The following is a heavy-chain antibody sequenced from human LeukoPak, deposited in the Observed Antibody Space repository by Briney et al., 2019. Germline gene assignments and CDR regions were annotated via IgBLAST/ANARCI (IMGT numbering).Heavy chain of an antibody. CDR1: GGSISSYY. J-gene: IGHJ5*02. V-gene: IGHV4-4*07. CDR2: IYTSGST. D-gene: IGHD2-2*01. Sequence: SETLSLTCTVSGGSISSYYWSWIRQPAGKGLEWIWRIYTSGSTNYNPSLKSRVTMSVDTSKNQFSLKLSSVTAADTAVYYCARQPARHLYNWFDPWGQGTLVTVSS. CDR3: ARQPARHLYNWFDP.